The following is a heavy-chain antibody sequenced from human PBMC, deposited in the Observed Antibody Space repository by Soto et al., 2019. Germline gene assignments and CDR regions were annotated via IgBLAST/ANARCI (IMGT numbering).Heavy chain of an antibody. D-gene: IGHD7-27*01. V-gene: IGHV4-4*07. CDR1: GDSMSSYY. CDR2: ISARGTT. CDR3: ARDQSGAADL. J-gene: IGHJ3*01. Sequence: QVHLQESGPGLVEPSETLSLTCTVSGDSMSSYYWNWIRQSAEKGLEWIGRISARGTTSYIPSLKGRITLSVDTSKNQCSLNLRVVTAADTAVYFCARDQSGAADLWGQGTVVTVS.